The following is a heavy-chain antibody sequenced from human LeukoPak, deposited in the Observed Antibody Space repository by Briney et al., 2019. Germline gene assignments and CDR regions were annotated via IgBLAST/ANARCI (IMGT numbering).Heavy chain of an antibody. D-gene: IGHD3-22*01. CDR1: GGSISSYY. CDR2: IYTSGST. J-gene: IGHJ6*03. CDR3: ATRSHYYDSSGYYYYYMDV. Sequence: SETLSLTCTVSGGSISSYYWSWLRQPAGKGLEWIGRIYTSGSTNYNPSLTSRVTMSVDTSKNQFSLTLSSVTAADTAVYYCATRSHYYDSSGYYYYYMDVWGKGTTVTVSS. V-gene: IGHV4-4*07.